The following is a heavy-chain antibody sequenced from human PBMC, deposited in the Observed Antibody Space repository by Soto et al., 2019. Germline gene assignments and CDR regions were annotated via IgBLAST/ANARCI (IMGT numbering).Heavy chain of an antibody. CDR3: ARGVTTFGY. J-gene: IGHJ4*02. CDR2: IKHDGSDK. Sequence: AGGSLRLSCAGSGFTFSSYGVSWVRQAPGKGLEWVANIKHDGSDKYYVDSVKGRFTISRDNSKNTLYLQMNSLRAEDTAVYYCARGVTTFGYWGQGTLVTVSS. D-gene: IGHD4-4*01. CDR1: GFTFSSYG. V-gene: IGHV3-7*03.